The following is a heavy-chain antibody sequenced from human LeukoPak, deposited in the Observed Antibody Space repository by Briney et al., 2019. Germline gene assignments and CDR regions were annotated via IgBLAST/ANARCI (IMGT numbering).Heavy chain of an antibody. D-gene: IGHD5-12*01. CDR2: ISSSSSYI. V-gene: IGHV3-21*01. CDR3: ARDQARLYGMDV. Sequence: GGSLRLSCAASGFTFSSYSMNWVRQAPGKGLEWVSSISSSSSYIYYADSVKGRFTISRDNAKNSLYLQMNSLRAEDTAVYYCARDQARLYGMDVWGQGTTVTVSS. CDR1: GFTFSSYS. J-gene: IGHJ6*02.